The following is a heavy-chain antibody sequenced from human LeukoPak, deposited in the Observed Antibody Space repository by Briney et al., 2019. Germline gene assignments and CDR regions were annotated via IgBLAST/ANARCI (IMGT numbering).Heavy chain of an antibody. V-gene: IGHV3-23*01. D-gene: IGHD2-15*01. CDR1: GFTFSSYT. Sequence: GGSLRLSCAASGFTFSSYTMSWVRQAPGKGLEWVSTITISDGNTYYADSVKGRFTVSRDNSKNTLYLQMNSLRAEDTAVYYCARVGSPYYFDYWGQGTLVTVSS. J-gene: IGHJ4*02. CDR2: ITISDGNT. CDR3: ARVGSPYYFDY.